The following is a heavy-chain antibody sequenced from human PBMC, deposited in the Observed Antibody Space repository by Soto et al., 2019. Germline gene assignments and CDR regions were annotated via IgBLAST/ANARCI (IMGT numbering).Heavy chain of an antibody. D-gene: IGHD2-8*01. J-gene: IGHJ4*02. CDR1: GFTVSSNY. V-gene: IGHV3-53*01. CDR2: IYSGGST. CDR3: ARVLYCTNGVCYYFDY. Sequence: GGSLRLSCAASGFTVSSNYMSWVRQAPGKGLEWVSVIYSGGSTYYADTVNGRFTISRDNSKNTLYLQMNSLRAEDTAVYYCARVLYCTNGVCYYFDYWGQGTLVTVSS.